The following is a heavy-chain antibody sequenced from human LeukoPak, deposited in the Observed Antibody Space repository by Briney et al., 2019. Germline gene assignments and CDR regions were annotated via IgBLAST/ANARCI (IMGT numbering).Heavy chain of an antibody. J-gene: IGHJ6*03. CDR2: INPNSGGT. V-gene: IGHV1-2*02. D-gene: IGHD3-10*01. Sequence: ASVKVSCKASGYTFTGYYMHWVRQAPGQGLEWMGWINPNSGGTKYAQKFQGRVTMTRDTSISTAYMELNSLTSDDTAVYYCARDDDYGSGTYMDVWGKGTTVTVSS. CDR3: ARDDDYGSGTYMDV. CDR1: GYTFTGYY.